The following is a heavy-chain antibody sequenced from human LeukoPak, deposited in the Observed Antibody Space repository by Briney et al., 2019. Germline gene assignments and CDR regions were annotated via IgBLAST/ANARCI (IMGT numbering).Heavy chain of an antibody. CDR2: INTNTGNP. D-gene: IGHD6-19*01. V-gene: IGHV7-4-1*02. CDR1: GYTFTSYD. J-gene: IGHJ5*02. Sequence: ASVKVSCKASGYTFTSYDINWVRQAPGQGLEWMGWINTNTGNPTYAQGFTGRFVFSLDTSVSTAYLQISSLKAEDTAVYYCAREGIAVISSGFDPWGQGTLVTVSS. CDR3: AREGIAVISSGFDP.